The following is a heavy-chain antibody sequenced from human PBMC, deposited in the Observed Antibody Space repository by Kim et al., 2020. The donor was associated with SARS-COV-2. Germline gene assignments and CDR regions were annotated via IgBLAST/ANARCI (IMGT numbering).Heavy chain of an antibody. D-gene: IGHD1-26*01. J-gene: IGHJ4*02. CDR2: INHSGST. CDR1: GGSFSGYY. V-gene: IGHV4-34*01. Sequence: SETLSLTCAVYGGSFSGYYWSWIRQPPGKGLEWIGEINHSGSTNYNPSLKSRVTISVDTSKNQFSLKLSSVTAADTAVYYCARIVVGATPPLRYFDYWGQGTLVTVSS. CDR3: ARIVVGATPPLRYFDY.